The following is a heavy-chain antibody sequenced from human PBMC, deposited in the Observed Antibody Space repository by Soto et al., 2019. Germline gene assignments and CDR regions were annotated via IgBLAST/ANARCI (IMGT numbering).Heavy chain of an antibody. Sequence: QLPLRESGPGLVKPSETLSLTCTVSGGSISGGVGGLYYWSWIRQPPGKGLEWIGYIYDSGSTYYYPSRMSRVTISVDTSKNQFSLRLSSFTAADTAVYYCAREVIPLTTDWYFDLWGRVTLVTVSS. J-gene: IGHJ2*01. V-gene: IGHV4-30-4*01. CDR3: AREVIPLTTDWYFDL. CDR1: GGSISGGVGGLYY. CDR2: IYDSGST. D-gene: IGHD4-17*01.